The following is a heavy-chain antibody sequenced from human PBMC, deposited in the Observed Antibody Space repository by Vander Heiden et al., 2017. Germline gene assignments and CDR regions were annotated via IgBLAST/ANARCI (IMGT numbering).Heavy chain of an antibody. CDR3: ARDSKIIELSRGYYYYGMDV. J-gene: IGHJ6*02. CDR1: GGSISSYY. CDR2: IYYSGST. D-gene: IGHD1-26*01. V-gene: IGHV4-59*01. Sequence: QVQLQESGPGLVKPSETRSLTCTVSGGSISSYYWSWIRQPPGKGLEWIGYIYYSGSTNYNPSIKRRVTIAVDTSKNQFSLKRSSVTAADTAVYYCARDSKIIELSRGYYYYGMDVWGQGTTVTVSS.